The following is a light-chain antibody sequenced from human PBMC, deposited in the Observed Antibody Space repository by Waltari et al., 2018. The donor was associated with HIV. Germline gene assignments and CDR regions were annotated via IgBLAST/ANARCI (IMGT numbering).Light chain of an antibody. CDR1: SPNIGAGYD. J-gene: IGLJ3*02. CDR2: DNV. V-gene: IGLV1-40*01. CDR3: HSYDRTLGGSV. Sequence: QSVLTQPPSVSGAPGQRVTISCPGDSPNIGAGYDVHWYQQLPGTAPKLLISDNVNRPSGVPDRFSESTSGTSASLSISGLQAEDEADYYCHSYDRTLGGSVFGGGTKVTVL.